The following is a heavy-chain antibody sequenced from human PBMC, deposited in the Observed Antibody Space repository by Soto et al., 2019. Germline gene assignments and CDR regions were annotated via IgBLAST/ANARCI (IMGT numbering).Heavy chain of an antibody. CDR1: GFTFSSYS. V-gene: IGHV3-21*01. J-gene: IGHJ4*02. Sequence: GGSLRLSCAASGFTFSSYSMNWVRQAPGKGLEWVSSISSSSSYIYYADSVKGRFTISRDNAKNSLYLQMNSLRAEDTAVYYCARESEDLTSNFDYWCQGTLGTVSS. CDR3: ARESEDLTSNFDY. CDR2: ISSSSSYI.